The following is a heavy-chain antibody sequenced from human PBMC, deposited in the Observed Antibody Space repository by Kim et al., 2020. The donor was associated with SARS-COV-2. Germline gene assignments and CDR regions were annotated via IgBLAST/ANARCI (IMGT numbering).Heavy chain of an antibody. Sequence: GGSLRLSCAASGFTFSDYYMSWIRQAPGKGLEWVSYISSSGSTIYYADSVKGRFTISRDNAKNSLYLQMNSLRAEDTAVYYCASSRGSSGWYALNYNWFDPWGQGTLVTVYS. D-gene: IGHD6-19*01. CDR2: ISSSGSTI. CDR3: ASSRGSSGWYALNYNWFDP. CDR1: GFTFSDYY. V-gene: IGHV3-11*04. J-gene: IGHJ5*02.